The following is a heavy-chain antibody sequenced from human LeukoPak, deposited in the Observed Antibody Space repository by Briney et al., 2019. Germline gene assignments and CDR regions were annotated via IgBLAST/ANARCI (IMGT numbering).Heavy chain of an antibody. D-gene: IGHD3-16*01. CDR1: GFIVSDNY. CDR3: ARGRTDFGGGLFDY. J-gene: IGHJ4*02. CDR2: IYSGGAT. V-gene: IGHV3-53*01. Sequence: GGSLRLSCAVSGFIVSDNYMSWVRQAPGKGLEWVSVIYSGGATYRSDSVKGRFTASRDNSRNTVYLQMNNLRAEDTAVYFCARGRTDFGGGLFDYRGQGTLVTVSA.